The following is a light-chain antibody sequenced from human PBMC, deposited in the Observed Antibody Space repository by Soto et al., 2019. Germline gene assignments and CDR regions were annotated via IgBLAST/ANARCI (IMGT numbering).Light chain of an antibody. Sequence: EIVLTQSPGTLSLYPGERATLSCRASQSVSSSYLAWYQQKPGQAPRLLIYGASSRATGIPDRFSGSGSGTDFTLTISRLEPEDFAVYYCQQYGNSPQTFGQRTKV. V-gene: IGKV3-20*01. J-gene: IGKJ1*01. CDR2: GAS. CDR1: QSVSSSY. CDR3: QQYGNSPQT.